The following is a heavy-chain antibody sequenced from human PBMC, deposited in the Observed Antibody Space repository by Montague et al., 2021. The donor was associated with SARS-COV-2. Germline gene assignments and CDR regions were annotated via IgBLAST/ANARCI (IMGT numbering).Heavy chain of an antibody. V-gene: IGHV4-39*07. J-gene: IGHJ3*02. D-gene: IGHD3-10*01. CDR3: AKDGEALAWGTFDI. CDR1: RDSISSHNYF. Sequence: SETLSLTCTASRDSISSHNYFWAWIRQPPGKGLEWIGSVDYSGLTFYNPSLESRVTISVDTSKKQFSLKVNSVTAADTAVYYCAKDGEALAWGTFDIWGQGTMVTGSS. CDR2: VDYSGLT.